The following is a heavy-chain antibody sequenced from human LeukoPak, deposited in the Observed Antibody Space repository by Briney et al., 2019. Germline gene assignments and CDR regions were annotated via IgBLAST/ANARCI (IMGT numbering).Heavy chain of an antibody. J-gene: IGHJ3*02. CDR2: IYYSGST. CDR1: GGSISSGDYY. D-gene: IGHD3-10*01. CDR3: ARASYGSGITAFDI. V-gene: IGHV4-30-4*08. Sequence: SETLSLTCTVSGGSISSGDYYWSWIRQPPGKGLEWIGYIYYSGSTYHNPSLKSRVTISVDTSKNQFSLKLSSVTAADTAVYYCARASYGSGITAFDIWGQGTMVTVSS.